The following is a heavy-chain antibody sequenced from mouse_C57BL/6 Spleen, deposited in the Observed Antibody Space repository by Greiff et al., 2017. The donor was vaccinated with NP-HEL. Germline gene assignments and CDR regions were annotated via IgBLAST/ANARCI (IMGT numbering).Heavy chain of an antibody. CDR2: IWSGGST. CDR1: GFSLTSYG. Sequence: QVQLQQSGPGLVQPSQSLSITCTVSGFSLTSYGVHWVRQSPGKGLEWLRVIWSGGSTDYNAAFISRLSISKDNSKSQVFFKMNSLQADDTAIYYCARNNYGSSRQEDWFAYWGQGTLVTVSA. D-gene: IGHD1-1*01. CDR3: ARNNYGSSRQEDWFAY. J-gene: IGHJ3*01. V-gene: IGHV2-2*01.